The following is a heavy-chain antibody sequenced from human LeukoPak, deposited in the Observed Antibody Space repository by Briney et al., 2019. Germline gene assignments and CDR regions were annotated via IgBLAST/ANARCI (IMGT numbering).Heavy chain of an antibody. CDR1: GFTFSSYA. D-gene: IGHD6-13*01. CDR3: AKEGRSSWYFHEVDY. J-gene: IGHJ4*02. V-gene: IGHV3-23*01. Sequence: GGSLRLSCAASGFTFSSYAMGWVRQAPGKGLEWVSDISVSGDRIYYADSVKGRVTISRDNPKNTLFLQMNSLRAEDTAVYYCAKEGRSSWYFHEVDYWGQGTLVTVSS. CDR2: ISVSGDRI.